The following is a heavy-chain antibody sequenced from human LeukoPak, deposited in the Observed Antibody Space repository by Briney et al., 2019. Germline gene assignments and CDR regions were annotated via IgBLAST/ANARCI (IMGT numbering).Heavy chain of an antibody. D-gene: IGHD3-9*01. CDR2: IIPIFGTA. J-gene: IGHJ4*02. V-gene: IGHV1-69*13. Sequence: ASVKVSCKASGGTFGSYAISWVRQAPGQGLEWMGGIIPIFGTANYAQQFQGRATITADESTSTAYMELSSLRSEDTAVYYCARDGRGGLRYFDWLPYYWGQETLVTVSS. CDR1: GGTFGSYA. CDR3: ARDGRGGLRYFDWLPYY.